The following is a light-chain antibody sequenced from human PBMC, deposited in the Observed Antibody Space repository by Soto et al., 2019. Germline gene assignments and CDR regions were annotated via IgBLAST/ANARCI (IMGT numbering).Light chain of an antibody. CDR3: CSCAGSSTYV. CDR2: EGS. J-gene: IGLJ1*01. V-gene: IGLV2-23*01. Sequence: QSVLTQPASVSGSPGQSITISCTGTSSDVGSYNLVSWYQQHPGKAPKLMIYEGSKRPSGVSNRSSGSKSGNTASLTISGLQAEDEADYYCCSCAGSSTYVFVTGTKVTVL. CDR1: SSDVGSYNL.